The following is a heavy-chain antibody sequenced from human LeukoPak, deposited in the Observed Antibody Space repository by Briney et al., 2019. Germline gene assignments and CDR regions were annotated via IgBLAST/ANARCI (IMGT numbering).Heavy chain of an antibody. CDR2: IIPIFGTA. D-gene: IGHD3-22*01. J-gene: IGHJ3*02. V-gene: IGHV1-69*05. CDR1: GGTFSSYA. Sequence: ASVKVSCKASGGTFSSYAISWVRQAPGPGLEWMGGIIPIFGTANYAQKFQGRVTITTDESTSTAYMELSSLRSEDTAVYYCARAYDSSGYYQADAFDIWGQGTMVTVSS. CDR3: ARAYDSSGYYQADAFDI.